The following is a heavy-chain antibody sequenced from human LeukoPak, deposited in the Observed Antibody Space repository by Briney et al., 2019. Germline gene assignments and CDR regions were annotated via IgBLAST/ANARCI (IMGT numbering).Heavy chain of an antibody. CDR3: ARDPYDSGGYAAFDI. V-gene: IGHV3-7*01. CDR2: IKQDGSET. Sequence: PGGSLRLSCAASGFTFSGSWMTWVRQAPGKGLEWVANIKQDGSETFYVDSVKGRFTISRDNAKNSLYLQMNSLRVEDTAVYYCARDPYDSGGYAAFDIWGQGTMVTVSS. CDR1: GFTFSGSW. J-gene: IGHJ3*02. D-gene: IGHD3-22*01.